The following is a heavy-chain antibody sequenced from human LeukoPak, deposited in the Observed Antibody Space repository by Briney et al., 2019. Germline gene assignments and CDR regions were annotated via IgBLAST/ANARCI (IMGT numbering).Heavy chain of an antibody. CDR2: IYSGGST. CDR1: GFTVSSNY. CDR3: ASAGQWLVPIDY. V-gene: IGHV3-66*01. J-gene: IGHJ4*02. Sequence: GGSLRLSCAASGFTVSSNYMSWVRQAPGKGLEWVSVIYSGGSTYYADSVKGRFTISRDNSKNTLYLQMNSLRAEDTAVYYCASAGQWLVPIDYWGQGTLVTVSS. D-gene: IGHD6-19*01.